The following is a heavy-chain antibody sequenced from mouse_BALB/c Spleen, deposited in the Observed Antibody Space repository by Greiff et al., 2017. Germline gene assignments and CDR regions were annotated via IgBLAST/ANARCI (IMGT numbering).Heavy chain of an antibody. D-gene: IGHD1-1*01. V-gene: IGHV5-9-3*01. CDR2: ISSGGSYT. J-gene: IGHJ1*01. CDR1: GFTFSSYA. CDR3: ARGNYYGSSYGWYFDV. Sequence: EVQLVESGGGLVKPGGSLKLSCAASGFTFSSYAMSWVRQTPEKRLEWVATISSGGSYTYYPDSVKGRFTISRDNAKNTLYLQMISLRSEDTAMYYCARGNYYGSSYGWYFDVWGAGTTVTVSS.